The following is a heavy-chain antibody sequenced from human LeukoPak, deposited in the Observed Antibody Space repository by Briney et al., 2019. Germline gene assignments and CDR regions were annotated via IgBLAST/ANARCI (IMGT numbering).Heavy chain of an antibody. CDR2: IYYSGST. CDR1: GGSVSSGSYY. J-gene: IGHJ5*02. V-gene: IGHV4-61*01. Sequence: SETLSLTCTVSGGSVSSGSYYWSWIRQPPGKGLEWIGYIYYSGSTNYNPSLKSRVTISVDTSKNQFSLKLSSVTAADTAVYYCARDHGELLYRSWGQGTLVTVSS. CDR3: ARDHGELLYRS. D-gene: IGHD3-10*01.